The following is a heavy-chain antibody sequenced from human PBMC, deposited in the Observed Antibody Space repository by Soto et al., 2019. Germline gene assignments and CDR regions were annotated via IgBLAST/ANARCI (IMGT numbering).Heavy chain of an antibody. D-gene: IGHD1-1*01. J-gene: IGHJ6*02. V-gene: IGHV3-23*01. CDR2: ISGSGGST. CDR3: AKGSGLEPNYYDMDV. CDR1: GFTFRSFG. Sequence: SLSLSCAASGFTFRSFGMSWVRQAPGKGLEWVSGISGSGGSTYYVDSVKGRFTISRDNSKNTLYLQMNGLRAEDTAVYYCAKGSGLEPNYYDMDVWGQGTTVTVSS.